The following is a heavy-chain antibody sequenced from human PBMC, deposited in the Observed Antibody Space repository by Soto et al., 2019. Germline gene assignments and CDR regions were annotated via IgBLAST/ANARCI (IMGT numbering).Heavy chain of an antibody. J-gene: IGHJ6*02. CDR1: GGSISNADYY. D-gene: IGHD5-12*01. V-gene: IGHV4-30-4*01. CDR2: TYYSGSS. CDR3: ARAIVVTVGGMDV. Sequence: QVQLQESGPGLVKPSQTLSLTCTVSGGSISNADYYWGRVRQPPGKGLEWIGYTYYSGSSFFNPSLKSRVTMSKDTSKNQFSLRLTSVTAADTAVYYCARAIVVTVGGMDVWGRGTTVTVSS.